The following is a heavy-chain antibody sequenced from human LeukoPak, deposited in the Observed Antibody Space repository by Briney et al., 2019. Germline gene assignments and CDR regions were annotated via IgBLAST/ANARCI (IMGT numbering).Heavy chain of an antibody. CDR1: GFTFDDYA. D-gene: IGHD3-16*01. Sequence: PGGSLRLSCAASGFTFDDYAMHWVRQAPGKGLEWVSLISGDGGSTYYADSVKGRFTISRDNRKNSLYLQMNSLRTEDTALYYCAQIMITFGGVRDAFDIWGQGTMVTVSS. J-gene: IGHJ3*02. CDR2: ISGDGGST. V-gene: IGHV3-43*02. CDR3: AQIMITFGGVRDAFDI.